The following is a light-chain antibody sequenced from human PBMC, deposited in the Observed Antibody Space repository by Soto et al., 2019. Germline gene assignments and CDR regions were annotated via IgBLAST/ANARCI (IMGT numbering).Light chain of an antibody. CDR3: SSYTSSSTRV. Sequence: QSVLTQPASVCGSPRQSITISCTRTSSDVGGYNYVSWYQQHPGKAPKLMIYDVSNRPSGVSNRFSGSKSGNTASLTISGLQAEDEADYYCSSYTSSSTRVFGGGTKVTVL. J-gene: IGLJ2*01. CDR1: SSDVGGYNY. V-gene: IGLV2-14*01. CDR2: DVS.